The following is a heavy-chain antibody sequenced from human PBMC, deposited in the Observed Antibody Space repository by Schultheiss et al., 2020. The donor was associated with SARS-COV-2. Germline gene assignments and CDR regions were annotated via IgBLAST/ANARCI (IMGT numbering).Heavy chain of an antibody. V-gene: IGHV3-23*01. CDR3: AKAQSSSGYSGLDY. CDR1: GFTFSSYA. J-gene: IGHJ4*02. Sequence: GGSLRLSCAASGFTFSSYAMSWVRQAPGKGLEWVSAISGSGGSTYYADSVKGRFTISRDNSKNTLYLQMNSLRAEDTAVYYCAKAQSSSGYSGLDYWGQGTLVTVSS. D-gene: IGHD3-22*01. CDR2: ISGSGGST.